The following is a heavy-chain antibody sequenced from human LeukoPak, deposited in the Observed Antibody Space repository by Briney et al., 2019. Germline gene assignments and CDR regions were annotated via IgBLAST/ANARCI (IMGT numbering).Heavy chain of an antibody. D-gene: IGHD6-6*01. V-gene: IGHV4-4*09. CDR2: IYTSGST. CDR3: ARHPTGDSSSSGDF. J-gene: IGHJ4*02. CDR1: GGSISSYY. Sequence: PSETLSLTCTVSGGSISSYYWSWIRQPPGKGLEWIGYIYTSGSTNYNPSLKSRVTISVDTSKNQFSLKLSSVTAADTAVYYCARHPTGDSSSSGDFWGQGTLVSVSS.